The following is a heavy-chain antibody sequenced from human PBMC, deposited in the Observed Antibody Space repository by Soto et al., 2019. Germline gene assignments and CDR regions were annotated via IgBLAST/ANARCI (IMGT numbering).Heavy chain of an antibody. CDR1: GYSFTSYW. Sequence: GESLKISCKGSGYSFTSYWINWVRQMPGKGLEWMGRIDPSDSYTNYSPSFQGHVTISVDKSISTAYLQWSSLKASDTAMYYCARNYDSGSYRGTGGYWGQGTLVTVSS. J-gene: IGHJ4*02. V-gene: IGHV5-10-1*01. CDR2: IDPSDSYT. CDR3: ARNYDSGSYRGTGGY. D-gene: IGHD3-10*01.